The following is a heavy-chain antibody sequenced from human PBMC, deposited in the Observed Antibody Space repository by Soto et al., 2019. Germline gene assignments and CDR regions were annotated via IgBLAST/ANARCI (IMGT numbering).Heavy chain of an antibody. CDR1: GFTFTNAW. CDR3: TTSANYYDTSRYRGYFDL. CDR2: IKSKTDGGTA. Sequence: EVQLVQSGGGSVKPGGSLRLSCAASGFTFTNAWMSWVRQAPGKGLEWVGRIKSKTDGGTADYAAPVKGRFTISRDDSKFTLYLQVNSLRTEDTAVYYCTTSANYYDTSRYRGYFDLWGRGALVTVSS. J-gene: IGHJ2*01. D-gene: IGHD3-22*01. V-gene: IGHV3-15*01.